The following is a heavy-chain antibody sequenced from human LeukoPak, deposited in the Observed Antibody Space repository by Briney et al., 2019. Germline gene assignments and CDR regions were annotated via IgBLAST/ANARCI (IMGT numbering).Heavy chain of an antibody. V-gene: IGHV3-48*04. CDR3: ARVRSGSYDYFDY. CDR2: ISGGSSVI. CDR1: GFTFSSFS. J-gene: IGHJ4*02. Sequence: PGGSLRLSCAASGFTFSSFSMNWVRQPPGKGLEWVSYISGGSSVIYYADSMKGRFTISRDNAKNSLYLQMNSLRAEDTAVYYCARVRSGSYDYFDYWGQGTLVTVSS. D-gene: IGHD1-26*01.